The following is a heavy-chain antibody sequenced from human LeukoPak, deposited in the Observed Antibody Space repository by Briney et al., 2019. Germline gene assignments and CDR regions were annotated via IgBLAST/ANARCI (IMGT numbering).Heavy chain of an antibody. CDR2: ISGSGDIT. V-gene: IGHV3-23*01. CDR1: GFTFRSYA. CDR3: AKGPTVTSGHFDY. D-gene: IGHD4-11*01. J-gene: IGHJ4*02. Sequence: GGSLRLSCAASGFTFRSYAMSWVRQAPGKGLEWVASISGSGDITYYADSVRGRFTVSRDKSINTLYLHMNSLRAEDTAVYYCAKGPTVTSGHFDYWGQGTLVTVSS.